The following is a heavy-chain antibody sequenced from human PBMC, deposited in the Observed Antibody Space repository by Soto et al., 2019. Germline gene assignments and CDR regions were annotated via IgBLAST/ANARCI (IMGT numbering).Heavy chain of an antibody. D-gene: IGHD3-3*01. CDR1: GFIFTHHY. J-gene: IGHJ6*02. CDR2: IKHDASET. V-gene: IGHV3-7*01. Sequence: PGGSLRLSCEASGFIFTHHYMNWLRQAPGKGLEWVAKIKHDASETFYADSVKGRFTISRDNAENSLYLQMNSLRAEDTAVYYCAKDPRYYDFWSGYYPRDLDYGMDVWGQGTTVTVSS. CDR3: AKDPRYYDFWSGYYPRDLDYGMDV.